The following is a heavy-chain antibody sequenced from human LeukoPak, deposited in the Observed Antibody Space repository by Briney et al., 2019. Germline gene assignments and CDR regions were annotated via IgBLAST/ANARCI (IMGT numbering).Heavy chain of an antibody. CDR2: IYYSGST. V-gene: IGHV4-39*01. CDR3: ARHRRRSQYQLLWHWFDP. J-gene: IGHJ5*02. Sequence: SETLSLTCTVSGGSISSSSYYWGWIRRPPGKGLEWIGSIYYSGSTYYNPSLKSRVTISVDTSKNQFSLKLSSVTAADTAVYYCARHRRRSQYQLLWHWFDPWGQGTLVTVSS. CDR1: GGSISSSSYY. D-gene: IGHD2-2*01.